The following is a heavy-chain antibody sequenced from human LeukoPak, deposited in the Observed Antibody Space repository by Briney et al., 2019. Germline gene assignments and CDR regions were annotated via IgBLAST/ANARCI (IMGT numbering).Heavy chain of an antibody. CDR1: GSNFTSYW. Sequence: GESLKISCKGSGSNFTSYWIGWGRQLPGKGLEWMGIIYPGDPDTRYSPSFQGQVTISADKSISTAYLQWSSLKASDTAMYYCVSGPGPDYFDYWGQGTLVTVSS. CDR3: VSGPGPDYFDY. D-gene: IGHD3-10*01. J-gene: IGHJ4*02. V-gene: IGHV5-51*01. CDR2: IYPGDPDT.